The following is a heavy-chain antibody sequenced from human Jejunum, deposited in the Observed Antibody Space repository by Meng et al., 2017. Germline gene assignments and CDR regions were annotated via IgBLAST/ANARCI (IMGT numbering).Heavy chain of an antibody. J-gene: IGHJ2*01. CDR3: ARLDNNWYFDL. CDR2: IYYSGST. D-gene: IGHD2/OR15-2a*01. CDR1: GGSISSRTYY. V-gene: IGHV4-39*01. Sequence: QLQLQESGPGLVKPSETLSLTCTVSGGSISSRTYYWGWIRQTPGKGLEWIGSIYYSGSTYYNPSLKSRVTISVDTSKNQFSLKLSPVTAADTAVYYCARLDNNWYFDLWGRGTLVTVSS.